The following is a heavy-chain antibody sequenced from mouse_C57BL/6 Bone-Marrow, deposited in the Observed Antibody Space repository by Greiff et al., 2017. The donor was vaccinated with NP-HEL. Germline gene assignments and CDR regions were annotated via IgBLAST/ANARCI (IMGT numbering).Heavy chain of an antibody. CDR3: AREDYYGSLDY. CDR2: IYPGDGDT. J-gene: IGHJ2*01. Sequence: QVQLQQSGPELVKPGASVKIPCKASGYAFSSSWMNWVKQRPGKGLEWIGRIYPGDGDTNYNGKFKGKATLTADKSSSTAYMQLISLTSEVSAVYFGAREDYYGSLDYWGQGTTLTVSS. V-gene: IGHV1-82*01. D-gene: IGHD1-1*01. CDR1: GYAFSSSW.